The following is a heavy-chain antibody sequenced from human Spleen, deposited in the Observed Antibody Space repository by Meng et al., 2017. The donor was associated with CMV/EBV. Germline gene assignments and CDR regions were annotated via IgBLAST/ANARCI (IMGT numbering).Heavy chain of an antibody. CDR1: RFTFSSYA. CDR3: AKDAENYGDGSWFDP. V-gene: IGHV3-23*01. J-gene: IGHJ5*02. CDR2: ISGRGGST. Sequence: GESLKISCAASRFTFSSYAMTWVRWVRQAPGRGLEWVSTISGRGGSTYYADSVKGRFTISRDNSKNTLYLQMNSLRAEDTAVYYCAKDAENYGDGSWFDPWGQGTLVTVSS. D-gene: IGHD4-17*01.